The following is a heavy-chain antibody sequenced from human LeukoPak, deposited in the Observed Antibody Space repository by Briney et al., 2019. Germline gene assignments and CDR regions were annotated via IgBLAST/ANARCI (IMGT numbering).Heavy chain of an antibody. Sequence: PGGSVRLACAASGFTFSSYGMHWVRQAPGKGLEWVAVIWYDGSNKYYADSVKGRFTISRDNYKNTLYLKMNSLRAEDTAVYYCAREYDQYSSTGPVDYWGQGTLVTVAS. CDR3: AREYDQYSSTGPVDY. V-gene: IGHV3-33*01. CDR1: GFTFSSYG. CDR2: IWYDGSNK. D-gene: IGHD6-13*01. J-gene: IGHJ4*02.